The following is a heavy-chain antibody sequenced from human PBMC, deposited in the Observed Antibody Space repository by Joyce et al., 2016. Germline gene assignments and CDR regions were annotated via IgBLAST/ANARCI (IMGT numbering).Heavy chain of an antibody. CDR3: VRPYYYASGYSVGAIKL. V-gene: IGHV5-51*01. D-gene: IGHD3-22*01. Sequence: EVQLVQSGAEVKKPGESLTISCKGTGYSFATYWVGWVRQMPGKGLEWMGIIYPSDSDTRYSPSFQGQVTISSDRAISTAYLHWSTLKASDTAMYYCVRPYYYASGYSVGAIKLWGQGTFITVSS. CDR1: GYSFATYW. J-gene: IGHJ3*01. CDR2: IYPSDSDT.